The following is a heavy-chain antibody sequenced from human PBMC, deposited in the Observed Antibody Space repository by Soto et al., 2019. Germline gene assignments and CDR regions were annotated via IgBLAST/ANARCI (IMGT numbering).Heavy chain of an antibody. Sequence: GGSLRLSCAASGFTLSGYAMDWVRQAPGKGLEWVSSISWNTGSVGYADSVKGRFTISRDNAKNSLYLQMNSLRAEDTALYYCAKDMHYNNRYFDYWGQGTLVTVSS. CDR2: ISWNTGSV. CDR3: AKDMHYNNRYFDY. V-gene: IGHV3-9*01. J-gene: IGHJ4*02. CDR1: GFTLSGYA. D-gene: IGHD4-4*01.